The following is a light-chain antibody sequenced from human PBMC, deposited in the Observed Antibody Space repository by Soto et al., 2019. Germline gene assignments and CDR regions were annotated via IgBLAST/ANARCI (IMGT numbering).Light chain of an antibody. Sequence: QSVLTQPPSASGTPGQTVTISCSGSSSNIGSNYVYWYQRLPGTAPKLLIYRSDQRPSGVPDRFSGSKSGASASLAISGLGSEDEADYYCAAWDDSLRGVVFGGGTKLTVL. J-gene: IGLJ2*01. CDR1: SSNIGSNY. CDR3: AAWDDSLRGVV. CDR2: RSD. V-gene: IGLV1-47*01.